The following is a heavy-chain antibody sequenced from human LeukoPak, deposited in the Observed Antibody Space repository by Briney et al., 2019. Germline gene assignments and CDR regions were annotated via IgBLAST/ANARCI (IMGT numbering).Heavy chain of an antibody. D-gene: IGHD3-16*01. J-gene: IGHJ4*02. CDR2: ISGSGGGT. Sequence: GGSLRLSCAASGFTFSSYAMSWVRQAPGKGLEWVSAISGSGGGTYYADSVKGRFTISRDNSKNTLYLQMNSLRAEDTAVYYWAKGGGGATNAPPKVFDYWGQETLVPVSS. V-gene: IGHV3-23*01. CDR1: GFTFSSYA. CDR3: AKGGGGATNAPPKVFDY.